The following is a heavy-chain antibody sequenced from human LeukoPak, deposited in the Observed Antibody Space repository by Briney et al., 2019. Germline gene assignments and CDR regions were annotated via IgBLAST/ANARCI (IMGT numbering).Heavy chain of an antibody. J-gene: IGHJ4*02. CDR3: ARARENRQWLTT. CDR2: INPNSGGT. V-gene: IGHV1-2*02. CDR1: GYTFTGYY. D-gene: IGHD6-19*01. Sequence: ASVKVSCKASGYTFTGYYMHWVRQALGQGLEWMGWINPNSGGTNYAQKFQGRVTMTRDTSISTAYMELSRLRSDDTAVYYCARARENRQWLTTWGQGTLVTVSS.